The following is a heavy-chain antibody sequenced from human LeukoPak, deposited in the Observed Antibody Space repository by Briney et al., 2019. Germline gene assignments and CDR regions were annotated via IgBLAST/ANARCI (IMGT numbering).Heavy chain of an antibody. V-gene: IGHV1-46*03. CDR2: INLSGGST. J-gene: IGHJ4*02. D-gene: IGHD1-26*01. Sequence: ASVKVSCKAFGYTFTSSYMHWVRQAPGQGLEWMGIINLSGGSTSYAQKFQGRVTMTRVTSTSTVYMELSSLRSEDTAVYYCATGGTDDYWGQGTLVTVSS. CDR3: ATGGTDDY. CDR1: GYTFTSSY.